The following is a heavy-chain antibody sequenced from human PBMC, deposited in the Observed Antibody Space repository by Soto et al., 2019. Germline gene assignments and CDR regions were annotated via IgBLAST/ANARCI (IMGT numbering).Heavy chain of an antibody. V-gene: IGHV1-2*02. Sequence: QVQLVQSGAEVKKPGASVKVSCKASGYTFTGYYMHWVRQAPGQGLEWMGWFNPNSGGTNYAQKFQGRVTMTRDTSISTAYMELSRLGSDDTAVYYCASGPDSSSSLFYYYGMDVWGQGTTVTVSS. J-gene: IGHJ6*02. CDR3: ASGPDSSSSLFYYYGMDV. CDR1: GYTFTGYY. CDR2: FNPNSGGT. D-gene: IGHD6-6*01.